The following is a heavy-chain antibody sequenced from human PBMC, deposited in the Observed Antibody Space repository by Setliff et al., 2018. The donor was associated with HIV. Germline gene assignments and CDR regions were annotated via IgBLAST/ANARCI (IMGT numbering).Heavy chain of an antibody. CDR2: ISPNFGHT. CDR3: ARLGSAWSDSYYYAMDV. V-gene: IGHV1-18*01. CDR1: GYTFTTYG. Sequence: ASVKVSCKASGYTFTTYGISWVRQAPGHGLEWMGWISPNFGHTNYAQNFLGRVTMTIDTSTSRAYMELRSLNFDDTAVYYCARLGSAWSDSYYYAMDVWGQGTTVTVSS. J-gene: IGHJ6*02. D-gene: IGHD6-19*01.